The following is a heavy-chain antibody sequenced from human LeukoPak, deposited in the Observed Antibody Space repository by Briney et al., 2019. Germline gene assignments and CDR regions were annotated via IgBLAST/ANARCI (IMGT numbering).Heavy chain of an antibody. V-gene: IGHV3-64*01. J-gene: IGHJ4*02. D-gene: IGHD5/OR15-5a*01. CDR2: INNNGDRT. CDR1: GFTFSTYP. CDR3: ARDRSTTHFDY. Sequence: GGSLRLSCAASGFTFSTYPVYWVRQAPGRGPEYVSGINNNGDRTYYAKSVKGRFTISRDNAKNSLYLQMNSLRAEDTAVYYCARDRSTTHFDYWGQGTLVTVSS.